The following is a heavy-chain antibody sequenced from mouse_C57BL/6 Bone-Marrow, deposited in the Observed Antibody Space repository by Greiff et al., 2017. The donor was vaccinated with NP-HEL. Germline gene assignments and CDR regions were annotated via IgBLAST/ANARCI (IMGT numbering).Heavy chain of an antibody. CDR3: DRDYGSVYYYAMDY. Sequence: EVKLQESGAELVKPGASVKLSCTASGFNITDYYMHWVKQRTEQGLEWIGRIDPEDGETKYAPKFQGKATITADTSSNTAYLQLSSLTSEDTAVYYGDRDYGSVYYYAMDYWGQGTSVTVSS. CDR2: IDPEDGET. J-gene: IGHJ4*01. CDR1: GFNITDYY. D-gene: IGHD1-1*01. V-gene: IGHV14-2*01.